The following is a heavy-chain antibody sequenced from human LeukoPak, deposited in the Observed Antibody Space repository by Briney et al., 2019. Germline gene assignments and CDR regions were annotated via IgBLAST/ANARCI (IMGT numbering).Heavy chain of an antibody. CDR3: ARHFGQQLVTGDY. CDR2: IYYSGST. D-gene: IGHD6-13*01. CDR1: GGSISSSNHY. V-gene: IGHV4-39*01. J-gene: IGHJ4*02. Sequence: SETLSLTCTVSGGSISSSNHYWGWIRQPPGKGLEWIGSIYYSGSTYYNPSLKSRVTISVDTSKNQFSLKLSSVTAADTAVYYCARHFGQQLVTGDYWGQGTLVTVSS.